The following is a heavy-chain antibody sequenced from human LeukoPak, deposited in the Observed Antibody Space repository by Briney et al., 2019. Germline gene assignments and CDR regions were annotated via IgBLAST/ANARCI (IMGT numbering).Heavy chain of an antibody. D-gene: IGHD1-26*01. CDR1: GFTVSSNY. CDR3: ARGLIVGATLGSDY. CDR2: IYSGGST. J-gene: IGHJ4*02. V-gene: IGHV3-53*01. Sequence: GGSLRLSCAASGFTVSSNYMSWVRQAPGKGLEWVSVIYSGGSTFYADSVKGRFTISRDNSKNTLYLQMNSLRAEDTAVYYCARGLIVGATLGSDYWGQGTLVTVSS.